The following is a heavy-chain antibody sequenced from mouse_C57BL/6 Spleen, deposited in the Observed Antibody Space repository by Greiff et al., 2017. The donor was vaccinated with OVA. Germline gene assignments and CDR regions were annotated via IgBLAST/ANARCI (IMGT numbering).Heavy chain of an antibody. CDR2: IDPENGDT. J-gene: IGHJ2*01. CDR3: TTDYGSSLYYFDY. Sequence: EVMLVESGAELVRPGASVKLSCTASGFNIKDDYMHWVQQRPEQGLEWIGWIDPENGDTEYASTFQGKATITADTSSNTAYLQLSSLTSEDTSVYYCTTDYGSSLYYFDYWGQGTTLTVSS. CDR1: GFNIKDDY. V-gene: IGHV14-4*01. D-gene: IGHD1-1*01.